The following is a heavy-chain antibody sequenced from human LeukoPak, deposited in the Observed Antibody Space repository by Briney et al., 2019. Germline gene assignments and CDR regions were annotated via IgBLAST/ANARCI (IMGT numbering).Heavy chain of an antibody. Sequence: PSETLSLTCAVYGGSFSGYYWSWIRQPSGKGLEWIGEINHSGSTNYNPSLKSRVTISVDTSKNQFSLKLSSVTAADTAVYYCARGGRQPIYWGQGTLVTVSS. J-gene: IGHJ4*02. CDR1: GGSFSGYY. V-gene: IGHV4-34*01. D-gene: IGHD1-14*01. CDR2: INHSGST. CDR3: ARGGRQPIY.